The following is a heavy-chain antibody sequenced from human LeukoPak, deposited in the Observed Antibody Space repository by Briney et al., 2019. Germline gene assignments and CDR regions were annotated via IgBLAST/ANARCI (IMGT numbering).Heavy chain of an antibody. V-gene: IGHV3-7*01. D-gene: IGHD3-22*01. J-gene: IGHJ4*02. Sequence: TGGSLRLSCAASGFTFGSYWMNWVRRTPGKGLEWVANIKEDGSEKNYVDSVKGRYTTSRDNAKNSLYLQMNSLRAEDTAVYYCARDVLDYYDSSGYYFWDPYFDYWGQGTLVTVSS. CDR3: ARDVLDYYDSSGYYFWDPYFDY. CDR1: GFTFGSYW. CDR2: IKEDGSEK.